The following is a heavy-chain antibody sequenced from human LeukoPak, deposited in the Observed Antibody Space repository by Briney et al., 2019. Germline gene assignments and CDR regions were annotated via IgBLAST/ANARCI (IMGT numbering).Heavy chain of an antibody. D-gene: IGHD7-27*01. J-gene: IGHJ3*02. V-gene: IGHV3-21*01. CDR2: INVSPAYI. CDR3: ARDLNWGAGALDI. CDR1: GFAFSSYS. Sequence: GESLKISCKGSGFAFSSYSMSWVRQAPGKGLEWVSSINVSPAYISYADSVKGRFTISRDNAKNSLYLQMNSLRAEDTAVYFCARDLNWGAGALDIWGQGTMVSVSS.